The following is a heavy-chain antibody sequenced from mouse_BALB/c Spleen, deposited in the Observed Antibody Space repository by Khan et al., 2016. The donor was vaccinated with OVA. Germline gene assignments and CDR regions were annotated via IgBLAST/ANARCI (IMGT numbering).Heavy chain of an antibody. J-gene: IGHJ3*01. CDR2: ISYSGNT. V-gene: IGHV3-2*02. CDR3: ARKDYYDYDPFPY. Sequence: VQLKESGPGLVKPSQSLSLTCTVTGYSITSEYTWNWIRQFPGNKLEWMGFISYSGNTRYNPSLQSRISITRDTSKNQFFLQLNSVTSEDTATYYCARKDYYDYDPFPYWGQGTLVTGSA. CDR1: GYSITSEYT. D-gene: IGHD2-4*01.